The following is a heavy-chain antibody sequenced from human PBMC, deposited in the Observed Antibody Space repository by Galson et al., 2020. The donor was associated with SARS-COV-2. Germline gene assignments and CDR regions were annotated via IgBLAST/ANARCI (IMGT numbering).Heavy chain of an antibody. J-gene: IGHJ4*02. CDR1: GGSISSSDW. CDR3: LRDRIAAGSRDNSDY. CDR2: IYRSGST. V-gene: IGHV4-4*02. Sequence: SETLSLTCAVSGGSISSSDWWSWVRQPPEKGLEWIGEIYRSGSTKYNPSLKSRVTISVDKSKNQFSLKLNSVTAADTAVYYCLRDRIAAGSRDNSDYWGQGTLVTVSS. D-gene: IGHD6-6*01.